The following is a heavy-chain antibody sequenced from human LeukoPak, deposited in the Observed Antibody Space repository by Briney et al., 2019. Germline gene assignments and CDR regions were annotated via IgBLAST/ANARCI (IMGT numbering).Heavy chain of an antibody. J-gene: IGHJ4*02. CDR3: ARPPRGYCSGGSCYFDY. CDR2: IIPIFGTA. CDR1: GGTFSSYA. V-gene: IGHV1-69*13. D-gene: IGHD2-15*01. Sequence: SVKVSCKASGGTFSSYAISWVRQAPGQGLEWMGGIIPIFGTANYAQKFQGRVTITADESTSTAYMELSSLRAEDTAVYYCARPPRGYCSGGSCYFDYWGQGTLVTVSS.